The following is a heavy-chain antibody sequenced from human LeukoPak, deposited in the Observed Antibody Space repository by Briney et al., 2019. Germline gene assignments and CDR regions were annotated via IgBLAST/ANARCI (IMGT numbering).Heavy chain of an antibody. J-gene: IGHJ4*02. V-gene: IGHV4-39*01. CDR1: GGSISSSSYY. D-gene: IGHD6-13*01. CDR2: IYYSGST. Sequence: TSETLSLTCTVSGGSISSSSYYWGWLRQPPGKGLEWIGSIYYSGSTYYNPSLKSRVTISVDTSKNQFSLKLSSVTAADTAVYYCARGVRIAAAGLYYLDYWGQGTLVTVSS. CDR3: ARGVRIAAAGLYYLDY.